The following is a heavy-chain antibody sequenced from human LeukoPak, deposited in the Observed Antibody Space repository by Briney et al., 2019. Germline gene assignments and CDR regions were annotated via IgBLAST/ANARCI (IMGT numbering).Heavy chain of an antibody. J-gene: IGHJ4*02. CDR2: ISAYNGNT. CDR1: GYTFTSYG. CDR3: ARVSLVLRYFDGGY. Sequence: GGSLRLSCAASGYTFTSYGISWVRQAPGQGLEWMGWISAYNGNTNYAQKLQGRVTMTTDTSTSTAYMELRSLRSDDTAVYYCARVSLVLRYFDGGYWGQGTLVTVSS. V-gene: IGHV1-18*01. D-gene: IGHD3-9*01.